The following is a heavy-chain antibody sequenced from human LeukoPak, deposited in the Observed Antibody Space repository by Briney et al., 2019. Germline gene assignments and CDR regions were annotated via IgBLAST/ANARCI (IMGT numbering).Heavy chain of an antibody. Sequence: GESLKISCKGSGYSFTSYWIGWVRQMPGKGLEWMGIIYPGDSDTRYSPSFQGQVTISADKSISTAYLQWSSLKASDTAMYYCARQPGGYCGGDCYSRYYYYMDVWGKGTTVTVSS. CDR3: ARQPGGYCGGDCYSRYYYYMDV. V-gene: IGHV5-51*01. J-gene: IGHJ6*03. CDR2: IYPGDSDT. D-gene: IGHD2-21*02. CDR1: GYSFTSYW.